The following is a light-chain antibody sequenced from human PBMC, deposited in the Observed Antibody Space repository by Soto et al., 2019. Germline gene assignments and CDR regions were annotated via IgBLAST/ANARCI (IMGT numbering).Light chain of an antibody. J-gene: IGKJ4*01. V-gene: IGKV3-11*01. Sequence: EIVLTQSPGTLSLSPGERATLSCRASQSVSSYLAWYQQKPGQAPRLLIYAASNRATGIPARFSGSGSRTDSTLTISSLEPEHFAVYYCQQYASSPLLTFGGGTRVEIK. CDR1: QSVSSY. CDR2: AAS. CDR3: QQYASSPLLT.